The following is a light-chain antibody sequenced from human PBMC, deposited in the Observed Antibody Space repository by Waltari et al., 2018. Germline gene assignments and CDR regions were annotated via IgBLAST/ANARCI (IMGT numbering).Light chain of an antibody. CDR2: YAD. V-gene: IGLV1-36*01. CDR1: SSNIGKNA. CDR3: AVWDDSLNGVV. J-gene: IGLJ2*01. Sequence: QSVLTQPPSVSQAPRQRVTISCSGSSSNIGKNAVNWYQQLPGKAPKLLIYYADRLPSGVSDRVSGATSGTSSALAISGLQSEDEAYDYCAVWDDSLNGVVFGGGTKLTVL.